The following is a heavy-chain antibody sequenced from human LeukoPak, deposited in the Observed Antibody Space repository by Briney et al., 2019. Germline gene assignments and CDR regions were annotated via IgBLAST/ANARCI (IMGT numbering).Heavy chain of an antibody. J-gene: IGHJ4*02. V-gene: IGHV1-8*01. CDR2: MKPNSGDT. D-gene: IGHD6-13*01. CDR1: GYTFTSYD. Sequence: ASVKVSCKAPGYTFTSYDIYWVRQTPGRGLGRVGWMKPNSGDTGYAQKFQGRVTMTRNTSISTAYMELSSLRSEDTAVDYCARGPPESSSSDYWGQGTLVTVSS. CDR3: ARGPPESSSSDY.